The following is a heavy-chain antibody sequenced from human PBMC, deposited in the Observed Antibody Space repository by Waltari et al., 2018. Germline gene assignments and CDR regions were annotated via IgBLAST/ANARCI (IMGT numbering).Heavy chain of an antibody. CDR3: ARPDDYGGNSVRNYYYYCMDV. V-gene: IGHV1-69*01. Sequence: QVQLVQSGAEVKKPGSSVKVSCKASGSTFSSYAISWVRQAPGQGLEWMGGIIPIFGTANYAQKFQGRVTITADESTSTAYMELSSLRSEDTAVYYCARPDDYGGNSVRNYYYYCMDVWGQGTTVTVSS. D-gene: IGHD4-17*01. CDR1: GSTFSSYA. CDR2: IIPIFGTA. J-gene: IGHJ6*02.